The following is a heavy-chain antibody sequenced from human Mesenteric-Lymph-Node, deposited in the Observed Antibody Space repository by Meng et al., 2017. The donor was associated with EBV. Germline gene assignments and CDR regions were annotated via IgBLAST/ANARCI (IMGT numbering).Heavy chain of an antibody. J-gene: IGHJ4*01. Sequence: EVQLVESGGGLVKPGGSLRLSCAASGFPFSSYSMNWVRQAPGKGLEWVSSIFTSGNIYYADSVKGRFTISRDNAKNSLYLLMNNLRVEDTAVYYCTRALGDSTAHWGHGPLVTVAS. CDR1: GFPFSSYS. CDR2: IFTSGNI. CDR3: TRALGDSTAH. D-gene: IGHD3-16*01. V-gene: IGHV3-21*01.